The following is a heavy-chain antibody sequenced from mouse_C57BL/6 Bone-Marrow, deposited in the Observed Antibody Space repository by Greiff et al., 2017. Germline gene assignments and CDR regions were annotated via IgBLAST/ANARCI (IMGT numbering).Heavy chain of an antibody. J-gene: IGHJ2*01. CDR2: IDPENGDT. D-gene: IGHD3-3*01. CDR3: TTSLGYFDY. CDR1: GFNIKDDY. V-gene: IGHV14-4*01. Sequence: VQLQQSGAELVRPGASVKLSCTASGFNIKDDYMHWVKQRPEQGLEWIGWIDPENGDTEYASKFQGKATITADTSSNTAYLQLSSLTSEDTAVYYCTTSLGYFDYWGQGTTLTVSS.